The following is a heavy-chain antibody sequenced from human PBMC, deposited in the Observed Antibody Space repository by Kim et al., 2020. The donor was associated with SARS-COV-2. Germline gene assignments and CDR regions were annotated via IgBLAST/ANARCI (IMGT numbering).Heavy chain of an antibody. J-gene: IGHJ5*02. CDR1: GGSISSYY. D-gene: IGHD3-10*01. Sequence: SETLSLTCTVSGGSISSYYWSWIRQPPGKGLEWIGYIYYSGSTNYNPSLKSRVTISVDTSKNQFSLKLSSVTAADTAVYYCARIRKETYYYGSGSYYPGWFDPWGQGTLVTVSS. V-gene: IGHV4-59*01. CDR2: IYYSGST. CDR3: ARIRKETYYYGSGSYYPGWFDP.